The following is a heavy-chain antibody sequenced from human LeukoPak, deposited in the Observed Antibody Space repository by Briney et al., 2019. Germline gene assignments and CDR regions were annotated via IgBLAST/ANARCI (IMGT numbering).Heavy chain of an antibody. J-gene: IGHJ4*02. CDR3: ASLDCSSTSCYLNY. Sequence: PSETLSLTCTVSGGSISGSRYYWGWIRQPPGKGMEWIGSFFYSGSTYYNPSLKSRVTISVDTSKNQFSLKMSSVTAADTALYYCASLDCSSTSCYLNYWGQGTLVTVSS. D-gene: IGHD2-2*01. CDR1: GGSISGSRYY. CDR2: FFYSGST. V-gene: IGHV4-39*01.